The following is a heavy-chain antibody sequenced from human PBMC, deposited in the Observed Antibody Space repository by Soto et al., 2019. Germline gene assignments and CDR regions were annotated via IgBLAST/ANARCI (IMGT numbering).Heavy chain of an antibody. D-gene: IGHD5-12*01. Sequence: PGGSLRLSCAASGFTFSSYGMHWVRQAPGKGLEWVAVIWYDGSNKYYPDSVKGRFTISRDNSKNTLYLQMNSLRAEDTAVYYCARAGEERWLQSAFDIWGQGTMVTVSS. CDR1: GFTFSSYG. J-gene: IGHJ3*02. CDR3: ARAGEERWLQSAFDI. CDR2: IWYDGSNK. V-gene: IGHV3-33*01.